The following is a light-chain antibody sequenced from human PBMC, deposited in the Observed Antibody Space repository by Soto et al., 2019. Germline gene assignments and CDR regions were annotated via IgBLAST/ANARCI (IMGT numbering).Light chain of an antibody. CDR3: QKYDGAPLT. V-gene: IGKV1-27*01. J-gene: IGKJ4*01. Sequence: DIQMTQSPSSLSASVGDRVTITCRAGQDINMYLAWYQQKPGKVPKLLISAASTLQSGVPSRFSGSGSGTDFTLIISSLQPEDVATYYCQKYDGAPLTFGGGTKVEIK. CDR1: QDINMY. CDR2: AAS.